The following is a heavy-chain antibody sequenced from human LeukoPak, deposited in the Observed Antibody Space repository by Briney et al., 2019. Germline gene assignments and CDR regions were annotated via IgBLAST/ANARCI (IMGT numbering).Heavy chain of an antibody. V-gene: IGHV5-51*01. D-gene: IGHD3-22*01. J-gene: IGHJ4*02. CDR3: ASSYYYDSSGYSNFDY. Sequence: GESLKISCKGSGYSFTSHWIGWVRQMPGKGLEWMGIIYPGDSDTRYSPSFQGQVTISADKSISTAYLQWSSLKASDTAMYYCASSYYYDSSGYSNFDYWGQGTLVTVSS. CDR1: GYSFTSHW. CDR2: IYPGDSDT.